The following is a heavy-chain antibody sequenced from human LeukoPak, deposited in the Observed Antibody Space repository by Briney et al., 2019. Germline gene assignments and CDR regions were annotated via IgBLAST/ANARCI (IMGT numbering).Heavy chain of an antibody. J-gene: IGHJ4*02. Sequence: SETLSLTCTVSGGSISSSSYYWGWIRQPPGKGLEWIGSIYYSGSTYYNPSLKSRVTISVDTSKNQFSLKLSSVTAADTAVYYCARHNYGSGEVYFDYWGQGTLVTVSS. V-gene: IGHV4-39*01. CDR1: GGSISSSSYY. CDR2: IYYSGST. CDR3: ARHNYGSGEVYFDY. D-gene: IGHD3-10*01.